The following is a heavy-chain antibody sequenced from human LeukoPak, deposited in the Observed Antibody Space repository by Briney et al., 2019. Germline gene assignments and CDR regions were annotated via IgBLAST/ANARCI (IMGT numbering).Heavy chain of an antibody. CDR2: IYYSGST. V-gene: IGHV4-59*01. D-gene: IGHD3-10*01. Sequence: SEALSLTCTVSGGSISSYYWSWIRQPPGKGLEWIGYIYYSGSTNYNPSLKSRVTISVDMSKNQFSLKLSSVTAADTAVYYCARAPYGDWFDHWGQGTLVTVSS. CDR3: ARAPYGDWFDH. CDR1: GGSISSYY. J-gene: IGHJ5*02.